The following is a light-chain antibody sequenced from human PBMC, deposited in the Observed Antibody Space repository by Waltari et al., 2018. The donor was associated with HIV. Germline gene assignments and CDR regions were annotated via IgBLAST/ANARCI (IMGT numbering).Light chain of an antibody. V-gene: IGLV2-14*01. J-gene: IGLJ2*01. CDR2: EVR. CDR3: TSYASSSSLL. CDR1: SNDVGGYNY. Sequence: SALTQPATVSGSPGQSITIPCTGGSNDVGGYNYVSWYQHLPGKSPILMIYEVRNLPSVVSNRFSGSKSGNTASLSISGLQADDEADYYCTSYASSSSLLFGGGTKLTVL.